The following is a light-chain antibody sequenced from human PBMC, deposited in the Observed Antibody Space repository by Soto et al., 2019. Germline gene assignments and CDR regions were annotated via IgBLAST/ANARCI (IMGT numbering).Light chain of an antibody. J-gene: IGKJ1*01. CDR3: HQHGGSPET. CDR2: GAS. Sequence: DIVLTQSPATLSLSPGERATLSCRASQTVRSSSLAWYQQKPGQAPRLLIFGASTRAAGFPDRFIGSGSGTEFILTISRLEPDDFAIYHCHQHGGSPETFGQGTKVDIK. CDR1: QTVRSSS. V-gene: IGKV3-20*01.